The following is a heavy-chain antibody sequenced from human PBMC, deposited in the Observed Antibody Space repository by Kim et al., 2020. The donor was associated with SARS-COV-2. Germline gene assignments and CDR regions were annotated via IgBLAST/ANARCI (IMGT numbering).Heavy chain of an antibody. Sequence: GGSLRLSCAASGFTFMNYAMTWVRQAPGKGLEWVSAISGSGGSTDYVDSVKGRFTISRDTSKNTVYLQMNSLRAEDTAVYFCAKSVGEDYYYYGLDVWGQGTTVTVSS. CDR2: ISGSGGST. J-gene: IGHJ6*02. CDR3: AKSVGEDYYYYGLDV. D-gene: IGHD3-10*01. CDR1: GFTFMNYA. V-gene: IGHV3-23*01.